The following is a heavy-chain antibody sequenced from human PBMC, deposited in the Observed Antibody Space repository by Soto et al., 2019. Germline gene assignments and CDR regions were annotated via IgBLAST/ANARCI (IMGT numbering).Heavy chain of an antibody. D-gene: IGHD2-2*01. CDR3: ARGRGTCVVTTCYLPFDS. CDR1: GFTVSSKY. Sequence: EVQLVETGGGLIQPGGALILSCAASGFTVSSKYMSWLRQAPGKGLEWVSILYSDGNTYYADSVKGRFTVSRDNSKNTQNLQMNSLRPEDTAVYFCARGRGTCVVTTCYLPFDSWGQGALVTVSS. V-gene: IGHV3-53*02. CDR2: LYSDGNT. J-gene: IGHJ4*02.